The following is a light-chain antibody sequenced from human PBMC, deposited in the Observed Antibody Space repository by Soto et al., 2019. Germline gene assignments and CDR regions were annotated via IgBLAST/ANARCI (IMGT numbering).Light chain of an antibody. J-gene: IGKJ1*01. Sequence: DLQMTQSPSTLSASVGDRVTITCRASQSISTLLAWYQQKPGKAPKLLIFQASSLESGVPSRFSGSGSGTEFTLTISSLQTDDFATYYCQHYNSYLGTFGQGTKVEIK. CDR2: QAS. CDR3: QHYNSYLGT. V-gene: IGKV1-5*03. CDR1: QSISTL.